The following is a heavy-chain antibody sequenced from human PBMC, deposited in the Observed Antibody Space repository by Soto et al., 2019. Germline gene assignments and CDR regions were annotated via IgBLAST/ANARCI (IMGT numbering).Heavy chain of an antibody. V-gene: IGHV3-23*01. Sequence: GGSLRLSCAASGFTFSSYAMSWVRQAPGKGLEWVSAISGSGGSTYYADSVKGRFTISRDNSKNTLYLQMNSLRAEDTAVYYCAKSRAVVNIVAFDAFDIWGQGTMVTVSS. J-gene: IGHJ3*02. CDR2: ISGSGGST. D-gene: IGHD5-12*01. CDR1: GFTFSSYA. CDR3: AKSRAVVNIVAFDAFDI.